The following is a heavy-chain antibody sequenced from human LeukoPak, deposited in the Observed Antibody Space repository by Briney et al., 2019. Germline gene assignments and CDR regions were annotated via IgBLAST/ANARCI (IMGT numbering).Heavy chain of an antibody. CDR2: VNWNGGST. Sequence: GGSLRLSCAASGFTFDDYGMSWVRQAPGEGLEWISGVNWNGGSTGYADSVKGRFTISRDNSKNTLYLQMNSLRAEDTAVYYCARGERRASYYYYYYMDVWGKGTTVTVSS. V-gene: IGHV3-20*04. CDR1: GFTFDDYG. J-gene: IGHJ6*03. CDR3: ARGERRASYYYYYYMDV. D-gene: IGHD3-16*01.